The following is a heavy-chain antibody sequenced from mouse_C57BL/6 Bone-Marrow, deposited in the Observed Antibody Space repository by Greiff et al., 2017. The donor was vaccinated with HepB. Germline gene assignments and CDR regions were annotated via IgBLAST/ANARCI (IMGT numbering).Heavy chain of an antibody. V-gene: IGHV5-4*01. CDR2: ISDGGSYT. CDR3: ARDGPGAMDY. Sequence: EVKLMESGGGLVKPGGSLNLSCAASGFTFSSYAMSWVRQTPEKRLEWVATISDGGSYTYYPDNVKGRFTISRDNAKNNLYLQMSHLKSEDTAMYYCARDGPGAMDYWGQGTSVTVSS. CDR1: GFTFSSYA. J-gene: IGHJ4*01.